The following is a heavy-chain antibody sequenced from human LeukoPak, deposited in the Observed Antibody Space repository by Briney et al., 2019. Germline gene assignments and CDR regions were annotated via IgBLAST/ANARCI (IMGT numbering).Heavy chain of an antibody. CDR1: GFTFSSYD. CDR3: AKAAMSAPLTYYLHHMGA. CDR2: ISGSGGST. J-gene: IGHJ6*03. V-gene: IGHV3-23*01. Sequence: GGSLSLSCAASGFTFSSYDMSCVRQAPGKGLEWVSAISGSGGSTYYADSVKGRFTISRDNPKNTLYLQMNSLRAEDTAVYYCAKAAMSAPLTYYLHHMGASGKGRTRSVSS. D-gene: IGHD2-2*01.